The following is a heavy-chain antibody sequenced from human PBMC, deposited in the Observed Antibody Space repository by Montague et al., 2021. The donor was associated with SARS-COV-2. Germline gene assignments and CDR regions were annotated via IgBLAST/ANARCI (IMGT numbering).Heavy chain of an antibody. J-gene: IGHJ2*01. V-gene: IGHV3-48*03. CDR3: ASILRLPRWFDL. Sequence: SLRLSCAASGFTVSSYEMNWVRQAPGKGLEWVSYISSSGSTIYYADSVKGRFTISRDNAKNSLYLQMNSLRAEDTAVYYCASILRLPRWFDLWGRGTLVTVSS. CDR2: ISSSGSTI. D-gene: IGHD3-3*01. CDR1: GFTVSSYE.